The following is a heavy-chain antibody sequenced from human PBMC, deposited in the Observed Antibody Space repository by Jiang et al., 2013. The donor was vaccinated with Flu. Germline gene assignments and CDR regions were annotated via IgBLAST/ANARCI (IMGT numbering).Heavy chain of an antibody. CDR2: IYPGDSNT. D-gene: IGHD4-23*01. CDR3: ARDLDYGGHSEVFDI. J-gene: IGHJ3*02. Sequence: WMGIIYPGDSNTRYSPSFQGQVTISADMSITTAYLQWSSLKASDTAMYYCARDLDYGGHSEVFDIWGQGTMVTVSS. V-gene: IGHV5-51*01.